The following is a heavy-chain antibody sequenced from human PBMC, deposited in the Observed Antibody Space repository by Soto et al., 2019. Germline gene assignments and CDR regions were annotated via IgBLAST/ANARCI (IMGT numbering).Heavy chain of an antibody. Sequence: SETLSLTCTVSGGSISSGDYFWSWIRQPPGKALEWIGDIYYSGSTYYNPSLKSRVTIAVDKSRNQFSPKLISVTAADTAVYYWGAHAVNTNRPLDYWGRGSLVAV. J-gene: IGHJ4*02. CDR1: GGSISSGDYF. V-gene: IGHV4-30-4*03. D-gene: IGHD4-4*01. CDR3: GAHAVNTNRPLDY. CDR2: IYYSGST.